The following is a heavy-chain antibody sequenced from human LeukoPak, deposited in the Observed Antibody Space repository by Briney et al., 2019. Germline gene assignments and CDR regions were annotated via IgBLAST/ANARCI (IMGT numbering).Heavy chain of an antibody. D-gene: IGHD2-15*01. V-gene: IGHV1-18*01. J-gene: IGHJ4*02. CDR2: ISAYNGNT. Sequence: ASVKVSCKVSGYTLTELSMHWVRQAPGKGLEWMGWISAYNGNTNYAQKLQGRVTMTTDTSTSTAYMELRSLRSDDTAVYYCARDSVVVVAATDYWGQGTLVTVSS. CDR1: GYTLTELS. CDR3: ARDSVVVVAATDY.